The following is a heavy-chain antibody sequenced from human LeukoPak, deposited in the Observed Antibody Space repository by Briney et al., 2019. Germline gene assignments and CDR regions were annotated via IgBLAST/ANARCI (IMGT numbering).Heavy chain of an antibody. CDR3: ARDFAQILGAFDI. J-gene: IGHJ3*02. Sequence: KTSETLSLTCTVSGGSISSSSFYWGWIRQPPGKGLEWIGSMSYSGSSYHNPSLKSRVTISVDTSKNQFSLKLSSVTAADTAVYYCARDFAQILGAFDIWGQGTMVTVSS. V-gene: IGHV4-39*07. D-gene: IGHD3-3*01. CDR2: MSYSGSS. CDR1: GGSISSSSFY.